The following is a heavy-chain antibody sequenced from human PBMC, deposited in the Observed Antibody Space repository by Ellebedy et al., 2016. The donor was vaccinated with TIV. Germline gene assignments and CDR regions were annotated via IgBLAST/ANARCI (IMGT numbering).Heavy chain of an antibody. Sequence: PGGSLRLSCVASGFSFRSYWMSWVRQAPGKGLEWVANIYQDGSNQYYVDSVKGRFTISRDNANKSLFLQMNSLRGEDTGMYYCARRGSYGDYSVQVNSWFDLWGQGTLVTVS. D-gene: IGHD4-17*01. CDR3: ARRGSYGDYSVQVNSWFDL. CDR1: GFSFRSYW. CDR2: IYQDGSNQ. J-gene: IGHJ5*02. V-gene: IGHV3-7*01.